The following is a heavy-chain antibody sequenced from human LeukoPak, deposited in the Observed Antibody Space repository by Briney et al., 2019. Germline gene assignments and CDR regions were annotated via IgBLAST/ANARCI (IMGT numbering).Heavy chain of an antibody. Sequence: PSETLSLTCAVYGGSFSGYYWSWIRQPPGKGLEWIGEINHSGSTNYNPSLKSRVTISVDTSKNQFSLKLSSVTAADTAVHYCAPGLGYCISSSCYGYNWFDPWGQGTLVTVSS. CDR1: GGSFSGYY. V-gene: IGHV4-34*01. CDR3: APGLGYCISSSCYGYNWFDP. J-gene: IGHJ5*02. CDR2: INHSGST. D-gene: IGHD2-2*01.